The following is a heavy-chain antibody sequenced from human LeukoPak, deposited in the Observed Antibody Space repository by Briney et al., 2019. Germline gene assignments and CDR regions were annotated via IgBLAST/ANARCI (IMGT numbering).Heavy chain of an antibody. J-gene: IGHJ4*02. D-gene: IGHD2-2*02. CDR3: ARDSSYCSSTSCYTPFDY. CDR2: IYTSGST. Sequence: SETLSLTCTVSGGSISSYYWSWIRQPAGKGLEWIGRIYTSGSTNYNPSLKSRVTMSVDTSKNQFSLKLSSVTAADTAVYYCARDSSYCSSTSCYTPFDYWGQGTLVTVSS. CDR1: GGSISSYY. V-gene: IGHV4-4*07.